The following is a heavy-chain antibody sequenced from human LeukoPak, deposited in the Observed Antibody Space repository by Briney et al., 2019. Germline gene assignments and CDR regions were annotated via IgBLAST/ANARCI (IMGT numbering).Heavy chain of an antibody. Sequence: APVKVSCKASGYTFTGYYMHWVRQAPGQGLEWMGWINPNSGGTNYAQKFQGRVTMTRDTSISTAYMELSRLRSDDTAVYYCARDMRAAAGTWPPKDWGQGTLVTVSS. CDR3: ARDMRAAAGTWPPKD. J-gene: IGHJ4*02. CDR1: GYTFTGYY. CDR2: INPNSGGT. D-gene: IGHD6-13*01. V-gene: IGHV1-2*02.